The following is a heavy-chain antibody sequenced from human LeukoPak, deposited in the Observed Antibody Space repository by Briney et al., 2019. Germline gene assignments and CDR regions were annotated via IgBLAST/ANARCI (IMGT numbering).Heavy chain of an antibody. CDR2: ISDSGSST. Sequence: GGSLRLSCAATGFTFSSYAMSWVRQAPGKGLEWVSSISDSGSSTYYADSVKGRFTISRDNSKNTLYLQMNSLRAEDTAVYYCSSPPPYDYHYMNVRGKGTTVTVSS. CDR1: GFTFSSYA. J-gene: IGHJ6*03. D-gene: IGHD2-8*01. CDR3: SSPPPYDYHYMNV. V-gene: IGHV3-23*01.